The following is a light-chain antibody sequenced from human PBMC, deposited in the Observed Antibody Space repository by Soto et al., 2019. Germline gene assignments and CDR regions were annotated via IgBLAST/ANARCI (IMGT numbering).Light chain of an antibody. CDR3: NSYTHNTTLV. CDR1: SSDIGAYKF. J-gene: IGLJ7*01. CDR2: EVT. V-gene: IGLV2-14*01. Sequence: QSALAQPASVSGSPGQPITISCTGTSSDIGAYKFVSWYQHHPGRTPKLIIFEVTSWPSGVSSRFSGSKSGNTASLTISRLLPEDEADYYCNSYTHNTTLVFGGGTQLTVL.